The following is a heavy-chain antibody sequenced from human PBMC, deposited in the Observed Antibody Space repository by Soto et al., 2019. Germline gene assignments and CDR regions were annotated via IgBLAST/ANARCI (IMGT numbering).Heavy chain of an antibody. CDR2: ITSSSGTI. V-gene: IGHV3-48*01. CDR1: GFTFSSFH. J-gene: IGHJ6*02. Sequence: GGSLRLSCAASGFTFSSFHMNWVRQAPGRGLEWVADITSSSGTIYYADSVKGRFTISRDNGKNSLYLQMNSLRAEDTAVYYCAKVSGDVWGQGTTVTVSS. CDR3: AKVSGDV.